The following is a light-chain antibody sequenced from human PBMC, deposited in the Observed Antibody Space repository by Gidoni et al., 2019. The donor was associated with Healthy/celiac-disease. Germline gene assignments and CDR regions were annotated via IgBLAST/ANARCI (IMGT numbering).Light chain of an antibody. Sequence: DLQMPHSPSSLSASVGDRVTITCRASQSISSYLNWYQQKPGKAPKPLIYAASSLQSGVPSRFSGSGSGTDFTLTISSLQPEDFATYYCQQSNSTPWTFGQGTKVEIK. CDR1: QSISSY. J-gene: IGKJ1*01. CDR2: AAS. V-gene: IGKV1-39*01. CDR3: QQSNSTPWT.